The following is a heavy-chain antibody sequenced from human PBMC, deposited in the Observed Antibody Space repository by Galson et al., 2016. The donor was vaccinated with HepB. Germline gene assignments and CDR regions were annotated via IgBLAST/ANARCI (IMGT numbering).Heavy chain of an antibody. D-gene: IGHD2-2*01. CDR2: IYYSGST. J-gene: IGHJ2*01. CDR3: ARSLGYCSSTSCYFSWYFDL. V-gene: IGHV4-31*03. Sequence: TLSLTCTVSGGSISSGGYYWSWIRQHPEKGLEWIGYIYYSGSTYYNPSLKSRVTISVDTSKNQFSLKLSSVTAADTAVYYCARSLGYCSSTSCYFSWYFDLWGRGTLVTVSS. CDR1: GGSISSGGYY.